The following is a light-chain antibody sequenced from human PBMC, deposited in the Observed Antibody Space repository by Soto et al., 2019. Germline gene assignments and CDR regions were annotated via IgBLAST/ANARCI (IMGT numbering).Light chain of an antibody. Sequence: EIVMTQSPATLSVSPVERFTLSFMASQSVSSNLAWYQQTPGQAPRLLIYGASSRATGIPDRFSGSGSGTDFTLTISSLEPEDFAVYYCQQRSNWPITCGQGTRREIK. V-gene: IGKV3-11*01. CDR3: QQRSNWPIT. CDR2: GAS. CDR1: QSVSSN. J-gene: IGKJ5*01.